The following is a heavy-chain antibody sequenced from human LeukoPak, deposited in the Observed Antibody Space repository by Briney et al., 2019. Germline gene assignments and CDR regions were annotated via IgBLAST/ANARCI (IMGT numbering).Heavy chain of an antibody. CDR1: GGSISSYY. CDR3: ARGLRWPNYYYGMDV. V-gene: IGHV4-59*01. D-gene: IGHD4-23*01. J-gene: IGHJ6*02. CDR2: IYYSGST. Sequence: SETLSLTCTVSGGSISSYYWSWIRQPPGKGLEWIGYIYYSGSTNYNPSLKSRVTISVDTSKNQFSLKLSSVTAADPAVYYCARGLRWPNYYYGMDVWGQGTTVTVSS.